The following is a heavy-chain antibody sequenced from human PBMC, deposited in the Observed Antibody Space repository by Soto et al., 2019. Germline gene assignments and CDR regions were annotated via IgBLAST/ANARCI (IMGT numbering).Heavy chain of an antibody. CDR1: GFTFGHYA. J-gene: IGHJ6*02. V-gene: IGHV3-23*01. CDR2: ISGSGGST. CDR3: APPLHYGMDV. Sequence: PGGSLRLSCAASGFTFGHYAMTWVRQAPGKGLDWVSGISGSGGSTYYADSVKGRFTISRDNSKNTLYLQMNSLRAEDTAVYYCAPPLHYGMDVWGQGTTVTVSS.